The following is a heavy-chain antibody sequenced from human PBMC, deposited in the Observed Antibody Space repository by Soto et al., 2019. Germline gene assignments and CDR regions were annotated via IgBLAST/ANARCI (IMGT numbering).Heavy chain of an antibody. CDR1: GGSISRSY. Sequence: QVHLQEPGPGLVKPSETLSLNCSVSGGSISRSYWSWVRQPPGKGLEWIGYIFYSGSTSYHPSLESRVTISLDTSKNQFSLKLKSVTAADTAVYYCAKDVGGSSDSWGQGTLVTVSS. D-gene: IGHD1-26*01. CDR3: AKDVGGSSDS. J-gene: IGHJ4*02. CDR2: IFYSGST. V-gene: IGHV4-59*01.